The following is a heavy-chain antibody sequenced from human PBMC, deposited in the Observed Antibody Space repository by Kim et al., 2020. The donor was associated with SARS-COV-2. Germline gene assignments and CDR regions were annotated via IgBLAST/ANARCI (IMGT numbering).Heavy chain of an antibody. Sequence: SSTSYSESVKGRITISRDNAKNTVYLQMNSLRAEDTAVYYCARDRSAMDVWGQGTTVTVSS. CDR2: SST. CDR3: ARDRSAMDV. V-gene: IGHV3-74*01. J-gene: IGHJ6*02.